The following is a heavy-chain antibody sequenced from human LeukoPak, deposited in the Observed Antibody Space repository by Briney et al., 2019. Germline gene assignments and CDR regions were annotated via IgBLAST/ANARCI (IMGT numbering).Heavy chain of an antibody. J-gene: IGHJ4*02. Sequence: GGSLRLSCAASGFSFSTYWMSWVRQAPGKGLEWVANINQDGTEKYYVDSVKGRFTISRDNAKNSLYLQMNSLRAEDTAVYYCATTGSGSYYDYWGQGTLVTVSS. V-gene: IGHV3-7*01. D-gene: IGHD1-26*01. CDR1: GFSFSTYW. CDR2: INQDGTEK. CDR3: ATTGSGSYYDY.